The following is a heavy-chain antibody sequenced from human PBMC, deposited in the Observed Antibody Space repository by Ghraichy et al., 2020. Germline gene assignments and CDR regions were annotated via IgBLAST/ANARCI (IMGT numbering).Heavy chain of an antibody. V-gene: IGHV6-1*01. CDR3: ARAGLVVVPAAHYYYYYMDV. D-gene: IGHD2-2*01. CDR2: TYYRSKWYN. CDR1: GDSVSSNSAA. J-gene: IGHJ6*03. Sequence: SQTLSLTCAISGDSVSSNSAAWNWIRQSPSRGLEWLGRTYYRSKWYNDYAVSVKSRITINPDTSKNQFSLQLNSVTPEDTAVYYCARAGLVVVPAAHYYYYYMDVWGKGTPVTVS.